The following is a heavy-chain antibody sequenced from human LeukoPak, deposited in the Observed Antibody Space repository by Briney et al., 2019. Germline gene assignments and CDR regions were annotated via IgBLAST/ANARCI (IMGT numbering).Heavy chain of an antibody. J-gene: IGHJ4*02. CDR1: GFTFSTYG. CDR2: ISYDGGDK. V-gene: IGHV3-30*03. Sequence: PGGSLRLSCAASGFTFSTYGMHWVRQAPGKGLEWVAVISYDGGDKYCADSVKGRFTISRDNSRNTLYLQMNSLRPEDTAVYYCVSFGAVGWGQGTLVTVSS. CDR3: VSFGAVG. D-gene: IGHD3-3*01.